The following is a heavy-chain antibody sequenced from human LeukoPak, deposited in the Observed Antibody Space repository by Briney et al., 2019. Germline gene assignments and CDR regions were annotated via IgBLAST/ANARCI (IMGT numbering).Heavy chain of an antibody. D-gene: IGHD6-19*01. Sequence: GGSLRLSCAASGFTFSSYAMSWARQAPGKGLEWVSAISGSGGSTYYADSVKGRFTISRDNSKNTLYLQMNSLRAEDTAVYYCAKVEAVAGSYYFDYWGQGTLVTVSS. J-gene: IGHJ4*02. CDR3: AKVEAVAGSYYFDY. CDR2: ISGSGGST. V-gene: IGHV3-23*01. CDR1: GFTFSSYA.